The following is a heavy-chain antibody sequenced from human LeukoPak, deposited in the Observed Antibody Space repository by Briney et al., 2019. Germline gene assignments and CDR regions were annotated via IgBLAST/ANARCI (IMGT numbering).Heavy chain of an antibody. J-gene: IGHJ4*02. V-gene: IGHV4-39*01. Sequence: SETLSLTCTVSGGSISSSGYYWGWIRQPPGKGLEWIGSIYYSGSTYYNPSLKSRVTISVDTSKNQFSLKLSSVTAADTAVYYCARRGEFDYWGQGTLVTVSS. D-gene: IGHD3-16*01. CDR2: IYYSGST. CDR1: GGSISSSGYY. CDR3: ARRGEFDY.